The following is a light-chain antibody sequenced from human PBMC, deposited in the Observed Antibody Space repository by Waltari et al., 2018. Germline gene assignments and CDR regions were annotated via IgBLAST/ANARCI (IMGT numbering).Light chain of an antibody. CDR2: SAS. V-gene: IGKV1-39*01. CDR3: QQSYSLPRT. CDR1: QPIRES. J-gene: IGKJ2*01. Sequence: DIQLTQSPASLSASVGDSVTITCRASQPIRESLNWYQHKPGKAPQVVIYSASTLQSGVPAGFRGSGYGADFTLTINSLQPEDFATYYCQQSYSLPRTFGQGTKLAI.